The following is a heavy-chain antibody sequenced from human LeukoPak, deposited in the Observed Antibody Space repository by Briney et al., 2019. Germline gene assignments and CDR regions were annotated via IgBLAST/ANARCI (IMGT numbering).Heavy chain of an antibody. CDR2: IKQDGSET. Sequence: GVSLRLSCAASGFIFSSHWMSWVRQVPGKGLEWVANIKQDGSETSYVDSVRGRFTISRDNAKNSLYLQMNSLRAEDTAVYYCARDMLRGVAEIDSWGQGILVTVSS. D-gene: IGHD3-10*01. J-gene: IGHJ4*02. CDR1: GFIFSSHW. CDR3: ARDMLRGVAEIDS. V-gene: IGHV3-7*05.